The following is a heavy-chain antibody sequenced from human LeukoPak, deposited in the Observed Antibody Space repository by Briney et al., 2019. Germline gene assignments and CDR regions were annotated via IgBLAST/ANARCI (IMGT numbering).Heavy chain of an antibody. V-gene: IGHV1-2*02. CDR1: GYTFTDYY. J-gene: IGHJ4*02. CDR2: INLNSGGT. CDR3: ARERREFFDY. D-gene: IGHD3-10*01. Sequence: GASVKVSCKASGYTFTDYYVHWVRQAPGQGLEWMGWINLNSGGTKYAQNFQGRVTMTRDTSISTAYMELSRLRSDDTAVYYCARERREFFDYWGQGTLVTVSS.